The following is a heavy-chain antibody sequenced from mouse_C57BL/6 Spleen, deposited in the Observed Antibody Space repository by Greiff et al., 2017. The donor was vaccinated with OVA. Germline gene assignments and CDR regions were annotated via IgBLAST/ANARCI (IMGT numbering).Heavy chain of an antibody. CDR3: ARDCYDYGGYWYFDV. CDR2: ISDVGSYT. V-gene: IGHV5-4*01. CDR1: GFTFSSYA. J-gene: IGHJ1*03. Sequence: EVKLMESGGGLVKPGGSLKLSCAASGFTFSSYAMSWVRQTPEKRLEWVATISDVGSYTYYPDNVKGRFTISRDNAKNNLYLQMSHLKSEDTAMYYCARDCYDYGGYWYFDVWGTGTTVTVSS. D-gene: IGHD2-4*01.